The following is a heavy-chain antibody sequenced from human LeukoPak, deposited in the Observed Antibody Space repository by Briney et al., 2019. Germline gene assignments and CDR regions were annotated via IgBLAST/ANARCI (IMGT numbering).Heavy chain of an antibody. J-gene: IGHJ6*03. D-gene: IGHD1-7*01. CDR3: ARAVKTGTTVDYYYYYMDV. CDR1: GGSFSGYY. CDR2: INHSGST. Sequence: PSETLSLTCAVYGGSFSGYYWSWIRQPPGKGLEWIGEINHSGSTNYNPSLKSRVTISVDTSKNQFSLKLSSVTAADTAVYYCARAVKTGTTVDYYYYYMDVWGKGTTVTVSS. V-gene: IGHV4-34*01.